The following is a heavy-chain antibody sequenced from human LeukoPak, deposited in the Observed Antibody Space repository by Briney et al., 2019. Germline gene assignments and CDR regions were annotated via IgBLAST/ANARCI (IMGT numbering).Heavy chain of an antibody. J-gene: IGHJ4*02. CDR1: GGTFSSYA. CDR2: IIPIFGTA. D-gene: IGHD5-24*01. Sequence: ASVKVSCKASGGTFSSYAISWVRQAPGQGLEWMGGIIPIFGTANYAQKFQGRVTITTDESTSTAYMELSSLRSEDTAAYYCARAGLRDGYNTFDYWGQGTLVTVSS. CDR3: ARAGLRDGYNTFDY. V-gene: IGHV1-69*05.